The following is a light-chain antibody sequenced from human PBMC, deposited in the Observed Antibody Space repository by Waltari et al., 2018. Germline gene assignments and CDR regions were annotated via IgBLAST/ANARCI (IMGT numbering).Light chain of an antibody. V-gene: IGLV1-47*01. Sequence: QSVLTQPPSASGTPGQRVPITCSGSMSTIHINYFYWYQQLPGTAPKLLIHRDNQRPSGVPDRFSGSKSGTSASLAISGLRSDDAADYYCATWDDSLSAYVFGTGTKVTV. CDR2: RDN. J-gene: IGLJ1*01. CDR3: ATWDDSLSAYV. CDR1: MSTIHINY.